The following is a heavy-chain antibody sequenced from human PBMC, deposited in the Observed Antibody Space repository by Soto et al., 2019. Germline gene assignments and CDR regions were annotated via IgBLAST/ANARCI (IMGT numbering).Heavy chain of an antibody. V-gene: IGHV1-69*01. CDR1: GGIFSSYA. Sequence: QEQLVQSGAEVKKPGSSVKVSCKASGGIFSSYAISWVRQAPGQGLEWMGGIIPIFGTANYAQKFQGRVTITADESTNTAYMDLSSLKSEDTAIYYCAMGVSGYVWFNEYWGQGTLVTVSS. CDR3: AMGVSGYVWFNEY. CDR2: IIPIFGTA. D-gene: IGHD3-22*01. J-gene: IGHJ4*02.